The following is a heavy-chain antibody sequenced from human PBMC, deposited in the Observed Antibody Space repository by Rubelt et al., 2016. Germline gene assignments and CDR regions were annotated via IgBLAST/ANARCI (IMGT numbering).Heavy chain of an antibody. CDR2: IYYSGST. Sequence: QVQLQESGPGLVKPSETLSLTCTVSGGSISSYYWSWIRQPPGTGLEWIGYIYYSGSTNYNPSLKSRVTISVDTSKNQFSLKLSSVTAADTAVYYCARATLRGAIIYSMDVWGEGTTVTVSS. CDR1: GGSISSYY. J-gene: IGHJ6*01. CDR3: ARATLRGAIIYSMDV. V-gene: IGHV4-59*08. D-gene: IGHD3-10*01.